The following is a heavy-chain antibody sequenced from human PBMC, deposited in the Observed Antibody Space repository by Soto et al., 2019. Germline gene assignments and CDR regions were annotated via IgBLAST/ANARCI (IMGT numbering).Heavy chain of an antibody. J-gene: IGHJ5*01. CDR3: AKDAVPYNGKWDWFDS. CDR2: IGGTGTDT. D-gene: IGHD1-20*01. V-gene: IGHV3-23*01. CDR1: RFTFSDFA. Sequence: DVQLLESGGGLVQPGGSLTLSCAASRFTFSDFAMSWVRQAPGKGLEWVSSIGGTGTDTHYADSVKGRFTNSRDNSRNTLYLQIDSLRDEDTAVYYCAKDAVPYNGKWDWFDSWGQGTLVIVSS.